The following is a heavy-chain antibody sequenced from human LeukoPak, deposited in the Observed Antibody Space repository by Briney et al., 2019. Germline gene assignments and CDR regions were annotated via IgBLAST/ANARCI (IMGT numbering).Heavy chain of an antibody. J-gene: IGHJ6*03. CDR2: IYTSGST. CDR1: GGSISSYY. Sequence: PSETLSLTCTVSGGSISSYYWSWIRQPAGKGLEWIGRIYTSGSTNYNPSLKSRVTMSVDTSKNQFSLKLSSVTAADTAVYYCARGKAVVVAGYYYYYMDVWGKGTTVTISS. D-gene: IGHD2-15*01. CDR3: ARGKAVVVAGYYYYYMDV. V-gene: IGHV4-4*07.